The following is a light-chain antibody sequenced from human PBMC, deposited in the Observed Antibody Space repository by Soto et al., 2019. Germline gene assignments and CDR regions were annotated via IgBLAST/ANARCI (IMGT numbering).Light chain of an antibody. CDR1: QSVNSY. CDR2: EAF. J-gene: IGKJ1*01. CDR3: LQRSYWPPT. Sequence: EIVLTQSPATLSLSPGERATLSCRASQSVNSYLAWSQQKPGQAPMLLLYEAFNKATDIPASFSGSGPGTDFTLTISSREPEDFVDYYCLQRSYWPPTLGQGTKVVIK. V-gene: IGKV3-11*01.